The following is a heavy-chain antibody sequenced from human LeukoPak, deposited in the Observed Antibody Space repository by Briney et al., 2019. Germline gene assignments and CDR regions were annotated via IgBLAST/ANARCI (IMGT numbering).Heavy chain of an antibody. V-gene: IGHV4-30-2*01. J-gene: IGHJ5*02. CDR2: IYHSGST. CDR3: ARGRWLQFGGIDWFDP. Sequence: KPSETLSLTCAVSGGSISSGGYSWSWIRQPPGKGLEWIGYIYHSGSTYYNPSLKSRVTISVDRSKNQFSLKLSSVTAADTAVYYCARGRWLQFGGIDWFDPWGQGTLVTVSS. D-gene: IGHD5-24*01. CDR1: GGSISSGGYS.